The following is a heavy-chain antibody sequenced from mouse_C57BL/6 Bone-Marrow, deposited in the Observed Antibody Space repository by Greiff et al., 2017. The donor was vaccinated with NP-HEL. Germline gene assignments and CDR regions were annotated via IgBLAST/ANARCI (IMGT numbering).Heavy chain of an antibody. CDR2: IYPSDSET. J-gene: IGHJ3*01. CDR3: ARGGLLEFAY. V-gene: IGHV1-61*01. D-gene: IGHD2-3*01. CDR1: GYTFTSYW. Sequence: QVQLKQPGAELVRPGSSVKLSCKASGYTFTSYWMDWVKQRPGQGLEWIGNIYPSDSETHYNQKFKDKATLTVDKSSSTAYMQLSSLTSEDSAVYYCARGGLLEFAYWGQGTLVTVSA.